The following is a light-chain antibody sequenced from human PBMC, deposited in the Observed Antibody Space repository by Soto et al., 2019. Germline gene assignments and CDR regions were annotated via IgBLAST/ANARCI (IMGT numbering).Light chain of an antibody. Sequence: QSVLTQPASVSGSPGQSITFPCTGTSSDVGGYNYVSWYQQHPGKAPKLMIYDVSNRPSGVSNRFSGSKSGNTASLTISGLQAEDEADYYCSSYTSSSTPFYVFGTGNKVTVL. J-gene: IGLJ1*01. CDR3: SSYTSSSTPFYV. V-gene: IGLV2-14*01. CDR2: DVS. CDR1: SSDVGGYNY.